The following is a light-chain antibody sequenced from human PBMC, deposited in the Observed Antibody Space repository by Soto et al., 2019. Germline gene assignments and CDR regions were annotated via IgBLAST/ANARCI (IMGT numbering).Light chain of an antibody. V-gene: IGKV1-39*01. CDR3: QQNYTIPQT. CDR2: GAS. CDR1: QSISSY. J-gene: IGKJ1*01. Sequence: DIQMTQSPSSLSASVGDRVTITCRASQSISSYLNWYQQKVGKAPKLLIYGASSLQSGIPSRFRGSGSGTDFTLTISSLQPEDFATYYCQQNYTIPQTFGQGTKVEIK.